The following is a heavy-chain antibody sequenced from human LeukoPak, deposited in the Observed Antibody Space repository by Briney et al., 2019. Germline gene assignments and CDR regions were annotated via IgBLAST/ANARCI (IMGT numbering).Heavy chain of an antibody. Sequence: GGSLRLSCAASGFTFSSYSMNWVRQAPGKGLEWVAVIWYDGSNKYYADSVKGRFTISRDNSKNTLYLQMNSLRAEDTAVYYCARCVRRDFDYWGQGTLVTVSS. J-gene: IGHJ4*02. CDR1: GFTFSSYS. D-gene: IGHD5/OR15-5a*01. CDR3: ARCVRRDFDY. CDR2: IWYDGSNK. V-gene: IGHV3-33*08.